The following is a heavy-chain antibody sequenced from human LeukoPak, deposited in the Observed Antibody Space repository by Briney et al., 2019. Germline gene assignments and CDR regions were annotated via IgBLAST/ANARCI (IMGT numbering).Heavy chain of an antibody. Sequence: ASVKVSCKASGYTFTSYYIHWVRQAPGQGLEWMGIINPNGGSTNYAQKFQGRVTITADESTSTAYMELSSLRSEDTAVYYCAGSKSYCSGGSCYNWFDPWGQGTLVTVSS. D-gene: IGHD2-15*01. CDR1: GYTFTSYY. CDR3: AGSKSYCSGGSCYNWFDP. CDR2: INPNGGST. J-gene: IGHJ5*02. V-gene: IGHV1-46*01.